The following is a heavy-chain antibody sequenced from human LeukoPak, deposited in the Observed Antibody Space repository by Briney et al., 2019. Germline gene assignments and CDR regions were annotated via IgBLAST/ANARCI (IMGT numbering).Heavy chain of an antibody. J-gene: IGHJ4*02. D-gene: IGHD2-15*01. Sequence: GRSLRLSCAASGFTFSDYAMHWVRQAPGKGLEWVAIISYDGSNKYYADSVKGRFTISRDNSKNTLYLQMNSLSADDTAVYYCAREPAAAPYYFDYWGQGTLVTVSS. CDR2: ISYDGSNK. CDR1: GFTFSDYA. V-gene: IGHV3-30-3*01. CDR3: AREPAAAPYYFDY.